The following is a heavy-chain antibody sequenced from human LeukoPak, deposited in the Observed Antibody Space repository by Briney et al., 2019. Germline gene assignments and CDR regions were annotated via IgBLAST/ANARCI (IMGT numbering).Heavy chain of an antibody. V-gene: IGHV3-73*01. CDR2: IRSKANNYAT. CDR1: GFTFSSYG. D-gene: IGHD1-26*01. CDR3: LGALEN. J-gene: IGHJ4*02. Sequence: PGGSLRLSCAASGFTFSSYGMHWVRQASGKGLEWVGRIRSKANNYATAYTASVKGRFTISRDDSKNTAYLQMNSLKTEDSAVYYCLGALENWGQGTLVTVSS.